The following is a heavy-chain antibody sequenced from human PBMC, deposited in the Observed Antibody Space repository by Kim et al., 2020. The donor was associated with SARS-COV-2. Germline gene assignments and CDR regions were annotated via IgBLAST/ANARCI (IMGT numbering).Heavy chain of an antibody. V-gene: IGHV3-30-3*01. CDR2: ISYDGSNN. J-gene: IGHJ6*02. CDR1: GFTLSRNA. D-gene: IGHD3-10*01. Sequence: GGSLRLSCAASGFTLSRNAMHWVRQAPGKGLEWVAVISYDGSNNYYADSVKGRFTISRDNSKNTLYLQMSSLRAEDTAVYHCARDPWSRLRGLIYSYYGMNVWGQGTTVTVSS. CDR3: ARDPWSRLRGLIYSYYGMNV.